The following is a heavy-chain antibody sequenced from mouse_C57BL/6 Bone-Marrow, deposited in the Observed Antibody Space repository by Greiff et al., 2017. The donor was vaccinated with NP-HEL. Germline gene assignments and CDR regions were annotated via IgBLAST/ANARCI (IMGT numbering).Heavy chain of an antibody. CDR1: GYAFTNYL. CDR2: INPGSGGT. V-gene: IGHV1-54*01. D-gene: IGHD4-1*01. J-gene: IGHJ2*01. Sequence: QVQLQQSGAELVRPGTSVKVSCKASGYAFTNYLIEWVKQRPGQGLEWIGVINPGSGGTNYNEKFKGKATLTADKSSSTAYMQLSSLTSEDSAVYFCARGKMELGPLDYWGQGTTLTVSS. CDR3: ARGKMELGPLDY.